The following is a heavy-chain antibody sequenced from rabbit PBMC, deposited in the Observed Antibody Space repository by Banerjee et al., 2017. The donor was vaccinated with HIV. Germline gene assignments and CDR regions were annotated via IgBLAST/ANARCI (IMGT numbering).Heavy chain of an antibody. V-gene: IGHV1S45*01. CDR3: ARTGYAGIGWGGDNL. D-gene: IGHD4-2*01. CDR2: IYTGSSGST. J-gene: IGHJ4*01. Sequence: QEQLVESGGGLVQPEGSLTLTCTASGFTLSSYWMCWVRQAPGKGLEWIACIYTGSSGSTYYASWAKGRFTISKASSTTVTLQMTSLTAADTATYFCARTGYAGIGWGGDNLWGPGTLVTV. CDR1: GFTLSSYW.